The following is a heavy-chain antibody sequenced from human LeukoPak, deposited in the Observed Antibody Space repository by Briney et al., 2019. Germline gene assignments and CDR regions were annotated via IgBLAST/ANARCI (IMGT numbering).Heavy chain of an antibody. J-gene: IGHJ5*02. CDR3: AKASYYDILTGYPNNWFDP. CDR2: ISWNSGSI. CDR1: GFTFDDYA. Sequence: GGSLRLSCAASGFTFDDYAMHWVRQAPGKGLEWVSGISWNSGSIGYADSVKGRFTISRDNAKNSLYLQTNSLRAEDTALYYCAKASYYDILTGYPNNWFDPWGQGTLVTVSS. V-gene: IGHV3-9*01. D-gene: IGHD3-9*01.